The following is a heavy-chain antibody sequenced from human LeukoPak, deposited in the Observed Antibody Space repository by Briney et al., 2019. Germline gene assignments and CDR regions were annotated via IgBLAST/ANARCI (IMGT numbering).Heavy chain of an antibody. V-gene: IGHV3-23*01. Sequence: GGSLRLSCAASGFTFSSYAMSWVRQAPGKGLEWVSAISGSGGSTYYADSVKGRFTISRDNSKNTPYLQMNSLRAEDTAVYYCAKDSKAVVRGSWGQGTLVTVSS. D-gene: IGHD3-10*01. CDR1: GFTFSSYA. J-gene: IGHJ5*02. CDR2: ISGSGGST. CDR3: AKDSKAVVRGS.